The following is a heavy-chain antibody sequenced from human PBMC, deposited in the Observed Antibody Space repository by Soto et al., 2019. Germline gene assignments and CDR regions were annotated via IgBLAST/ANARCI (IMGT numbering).Heavy chain of an antibody. CDR3: ARVDFGGNSYYFDY. Sequence: PWRALLVTCVSPGFTFSDYGIPWVRQAPDKGLDWVAVVWFDGSIQYYGDSVNGRFTIPRDNSNNTVDLQMNNLSAEDTAVYYCARVDFGGNSYYFDYWGQGTTVTVSS. D-gene: IGHD1-7*01. CDR2: VWFDGSIQ. J-gene: IGHJ4*02. V-gene: IGHV3-33*01. CDR1: GFTFSDYG.